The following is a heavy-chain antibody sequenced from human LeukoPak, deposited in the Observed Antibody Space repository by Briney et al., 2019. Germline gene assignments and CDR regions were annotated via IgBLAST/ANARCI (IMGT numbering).Heavy chain of an antibody. CDR2: INPNSGGT. Sequence: ASVKVSCKASGYTFTSYGISWVRQAPGQGLEWMGWINPNSGGTNYAQKFQGRVTMTRDTSISTAYMELSRLRSDDTAVYYCARGPFGASAFDIWGQGTMVTVSS. J-gene: IGHJ3*02. CDR3: ARGPFGASAFDI. D-gene: IGHD3-16*01. V-gene: IGHV1-2*02. CDR1: GYTFTSYG.